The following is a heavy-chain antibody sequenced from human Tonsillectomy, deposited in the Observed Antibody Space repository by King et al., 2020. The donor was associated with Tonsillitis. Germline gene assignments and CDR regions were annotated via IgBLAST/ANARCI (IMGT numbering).Heavy chain of an antibody. CDR1: GFTVSSTY. V-gene: IGHV3-53*01. D-gene: IGHD3-9*01. J-gene: IGHJ5*02. CDR3: ARVPVTNYDVLTGFLLGWFDP. Sequence: VQLVESGGGLIQPGGSLRLSCAASGFTVSSTYMSWVRQAPGKGLEWVSGIYIDGNIDYSDSVKGRFTISRDNSENTLFLHMNSLRAEDTGVYYCARVPVTNYDVLTGFLLGWFDPWGQGALVTVSS. CDR2: IYIDGNI.